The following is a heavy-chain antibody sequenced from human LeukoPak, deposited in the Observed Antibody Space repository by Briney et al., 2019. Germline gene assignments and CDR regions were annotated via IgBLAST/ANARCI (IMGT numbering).Heavy chain of an antibody. CDR1: GYTFTGYY. CDR2: IIPNSGGT. D-gene: IGHD3-3*01. V-gene: IGHV1-2*02. J-gene: IGHJ6*03. Sequence: GASVKVSCKASGYTFTGYYMHWVRQVPGQGLEWMGWIIPNSGGTNYAQKFQGRVTMTRDTSISTAYMELSRLRSDDTAVYYCARDVRYDFWSGPYYYMDVWGKGTTVTVSS. CDR3: ARDVRYDFWSGPYYYMDV.